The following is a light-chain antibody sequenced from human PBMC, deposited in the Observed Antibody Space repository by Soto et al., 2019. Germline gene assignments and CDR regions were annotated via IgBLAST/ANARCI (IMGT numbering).Light chain of an antibody. CDR1: QSVNSY. CDR2: DAS. CDR3: QQRSNWPLLT. J-gene: IGKJ4*01. V-gene: IGKV3-11*01. Sequence: EIVLTQSPATLSLSPGERATLSCRASQSVNSYLAWYQQKPGQAPRLLIYDASNRATGIPARFSGSGSGTDFTLTISSLEPEDVAVYYCQQRSNWPLLTFGGGTKVEIK.